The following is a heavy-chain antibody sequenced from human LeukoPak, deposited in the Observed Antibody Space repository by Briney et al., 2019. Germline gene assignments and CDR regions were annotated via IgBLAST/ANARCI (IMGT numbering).Heavy chain of an antibody. CDR1: GGSISSSSYY. V-gene: IGHV4-61*01. J-gene: IGHJ6*03. CDR3: ARDNRGYPYYYYYYMDV. Sequence: SETLSLTCTVSGGSISSSSYYWGWIRQPPGKGLEWIGYIYYSGSTNYNPSLKSRVTISVDTSKNQFSLKLSSVTAADMAVYYCARDNRGYPYYYYYYMDVWGKGTTVTVSS. D-gene: IGHD3-16*02. CDR2: IYYSGST.